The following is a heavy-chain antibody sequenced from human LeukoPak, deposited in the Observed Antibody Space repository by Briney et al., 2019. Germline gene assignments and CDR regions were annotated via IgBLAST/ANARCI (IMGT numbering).Heavy chain of an antibody. Sequence: ASVKVSCKASGYTSSSYYLHRVRQAPGRGLEWMGIINPDGGSTTYAQKIQGRVTMTRDMSTSTVYMEVSSLRSEDTAVYYCARAYSGYGGYFDYWGQGTLVTVSS. CDR2: INPDGGST. J-gene: IGHJ4*02. D-gene: IGHD5-12*01. CDR1: GYTSSSYY. CDR3: ARAYSGYGGYFDY. V-gene: IGHV1-46*01.